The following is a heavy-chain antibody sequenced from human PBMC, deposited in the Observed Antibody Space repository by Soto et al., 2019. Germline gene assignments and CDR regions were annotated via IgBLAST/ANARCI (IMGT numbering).Heavy chain of an antibody. CDR1: GFTFSSNA. D-gene: IGHD4-17*01. V-gene: IGHV3-23*01. J-gene: IGHJ4*02. CDR2: ISGSGGST. Sequence: GGSLRLSCAASGFTFSSNAMSWVRQAPGKGLEWVSAISGSGGSTYYADSVKGRFTISRDNSKNTLYLQMNSLRAEDTAVYYCARCMYQTTVTTFVYWGQGTLVTVSS. CDR3: ARCMYQTTVTTFVY.